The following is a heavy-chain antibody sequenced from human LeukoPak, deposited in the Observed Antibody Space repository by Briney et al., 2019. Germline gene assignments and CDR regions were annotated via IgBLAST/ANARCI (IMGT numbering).Heavy chain of an antibody. D-gene: IGHD3-10*01. Sequence: PGGSLRLSCAASGFTFSRYTMNWVRQAPGKGLEWVSYISGSGSTKYYADSVKGRFTISRDNAKNSVYLQMNSLRAEDTAVYYCAMRTSLWPRPPSFDPWGQGTLVTVSS. J-gene: IGHJ5*02. V-gene: IGHV3-48*04. CDR2: ISGSGSTK. CDR3: AMRTSLWPRPPSFDP. CDR1: GFTFSRYT.